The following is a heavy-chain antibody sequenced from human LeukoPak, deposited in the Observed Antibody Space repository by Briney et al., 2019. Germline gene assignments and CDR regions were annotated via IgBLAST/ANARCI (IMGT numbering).Heavy chain of an antibody. CDR1: GGSISRTTYY. J-gene: IGHJ4*02. Sequence: PSETLSLTCTVSGGSISRTTYYWGWIRQPPGKGLEWVGSIHYSGSTHYNPSLKSRLTISVDTSKNQFSLKLSSVTAADTAVYYCARGGGYYYPPFDYWGQGTLVTVSS. V-gene: IGHV4-39*01. D-gene: IGHD3-22*01. CDR3: ARGGGYYYPPFDY. CDR2: IHYSGST.